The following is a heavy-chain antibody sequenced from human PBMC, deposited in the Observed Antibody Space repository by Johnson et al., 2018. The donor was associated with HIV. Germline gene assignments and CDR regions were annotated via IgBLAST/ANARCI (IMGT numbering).Heavy chain of an antibody. CDR1: GFTFRTFP. CDR3: ATYYDDSSGYLETGAFDI. CDR2: ISYTEDKK. D-gene: IGHD3-22*01. J-gene: IGHJ3*02. V-gene: IGHV3-30*14. Sequence: QVQLVESGGGVVQPGRSLRLSCAASGFTFRTFPMHWVRQAPGKGLEWMAFISYTEDKKYYADSVKGRFTIYRDNSKNTLYLQMNSLRAEDTAVYYCATYYDDSSGYLETGAFDIWGQGTMVTVSS.